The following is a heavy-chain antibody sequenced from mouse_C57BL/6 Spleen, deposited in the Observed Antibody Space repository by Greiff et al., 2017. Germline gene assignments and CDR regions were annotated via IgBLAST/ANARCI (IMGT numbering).Heavy chain of an antibody. CDR2: IYPGSGST. Sequence: VQLQQPGAELVKPGASVKMSCKASGYTFTSYWITWVKQRPGQGLEWIGDIYPGSGSTNYNEKFKSKATLTVDTSSSTAYMQLSSLTSEDSAVYYCASGYGSSHYYAMDYWGQGTSVTVSS. CDR3: ASGYGSSHYYAMDY. D-gene: IGHD1-1*01. CDR1: GYTFTSYW. V-gene: IGHV1-55*01. J-gene: IGHJ4*01.